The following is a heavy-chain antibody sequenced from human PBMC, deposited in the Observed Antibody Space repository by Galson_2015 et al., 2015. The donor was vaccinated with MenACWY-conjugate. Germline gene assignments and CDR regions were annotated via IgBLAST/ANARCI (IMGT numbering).Heavy chain of an antibody. D-gene: IGHD2/OR15-2a*01. CDR2: ISDSGSPI. V-gene: IGHV3-48*04. J-gene: IGHJ4*02. Sequence: SLRLSCAASGFNFGSPSMNWVRLSPGKGLEWVSFISDSGSPIYYADSVRGRFTVSRDNARNLLYLQMDSLRPEDTAVYYCARNLRLPFSSFHYWGQGTLVTVTP. CDR1: GFNFGSPS. CDR3: ARNLRLPFSSFHY.